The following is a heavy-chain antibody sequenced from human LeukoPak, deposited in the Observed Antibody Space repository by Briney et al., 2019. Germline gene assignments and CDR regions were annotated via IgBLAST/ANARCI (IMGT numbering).Heavy chain of an antibody. V-gene: IGHV4-34*01. CDR1: GGSFSGYY. Sequence: SETLSLTCAVYGGSFSGYYWSWIRQPPGKGLEWIGEINHSGSTNYNPSLKSRVTISVDTSKNQFSLKLSSVTAADTAVYYCARGVSAGSPYFFWSGYFRPFDYWGQGTLVTVSS. D-gene: IGHD3-3*01. CDR3: ARGVSAGSPYFFWSGYFRPFDY. J-gene: IGHJ4*02. CDR2: INHSGST.